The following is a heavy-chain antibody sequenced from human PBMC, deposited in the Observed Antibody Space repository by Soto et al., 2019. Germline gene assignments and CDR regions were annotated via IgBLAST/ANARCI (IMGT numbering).Heavy chain of an antibody. V-gene: IGHV4-39*01. CDR1: GGSISSNICY. Sequence: PSETLPLTCTVSGGSISSNICYWGWIRQTPGQGLEWIGNIHYSGSSYYDSSLQSRVTISIDPSKNQFSLKLSSVTATDTAVYFCDCQHYFESSGYYVVYWGQGTLVTVSS. D-gene: IGHD3-22*01. CDR3: DCQHYFESSGYYVVY. J-gene: IGHJ4*02. CDR2: IHYSGSS.